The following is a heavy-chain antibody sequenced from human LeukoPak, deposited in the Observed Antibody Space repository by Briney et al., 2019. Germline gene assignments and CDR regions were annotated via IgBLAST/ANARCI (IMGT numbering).Heavy chain of an antibody. D-gene: IGHD1-26*01. Sequence: GGSLRLSCTASGFTFGDYAMSWFRQAPGKGLEWVGFIRSKAYGGTTEYAASVKGRFTISRDDSKSIAYLQMNSLKTEDTAVYYCTRDGWELLLAFDIWGQGTMVTVSS. CDR3: TRDGWELLLAFDI. V-gene: IGHV3-49*03. CDR1: GFTFGDYA. CDR2: IRSKAYGGTT. J-gene: IGHJ3*02.